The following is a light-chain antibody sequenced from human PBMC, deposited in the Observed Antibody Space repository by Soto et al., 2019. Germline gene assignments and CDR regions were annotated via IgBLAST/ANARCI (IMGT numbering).Light chain of an antibody. CDR3: SSYTSSSIDYV. CDR2: EVS. Sequence: QSVLTQPASVSGSPGQSINISSTGTSSDIGGYNYVSWYQQHPGKAPKLMIYEVSNRPSGVSNRFSGSKSGNTASLTISGLQAEDEADYYCSSYTSSSIDYVFGTGTKVTVL. CDR1: SSDIGGYNY. J-gene: IGLJ1*01. V-gene: IGLV2-14*01.